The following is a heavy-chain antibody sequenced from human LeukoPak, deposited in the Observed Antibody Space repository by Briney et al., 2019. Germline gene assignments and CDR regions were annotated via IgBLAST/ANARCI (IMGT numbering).Heavy chain of an antibody. CDR2: ISAYNGNT. V-gene: IGHV1-18*01. Sequence: ASVKVSCKATGYTFTSYGISWVRQAPGQGLEWMGWISAYNGNTNYAQKLQGRVTMTTDTSTSTAYMELSSLRSEDTAVYYCARESGYYPNWFDPWGQGTLVTVSS. CDR3: ARESGYYPNWFDP. D-gene: IGHD3-22*01. CDR1: GYTFTSYG. J-gene: IGHJ5*02.